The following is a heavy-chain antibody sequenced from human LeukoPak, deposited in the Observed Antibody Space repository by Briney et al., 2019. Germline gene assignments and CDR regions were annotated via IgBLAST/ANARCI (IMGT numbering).Heavy chain of an antibody. V-gene: IGHV3-21*01. D-gene: IGHD2-2*01. CDR2: ISSSSSYI. CDR1: GFTFSSYS. CDR3: ARGVVPTPYYFDY. Sequence: GGSLRLSCAASGFTFSSYSMNWVRQAPGKGLEWVSSISSSSSYIYYADSVKGRFTISRDNAKNSLYLQMNSLRAEDTAVYYCARGVVPTPYYFDYWGQGTLVTVS. J-gene: IGHJ4*02.